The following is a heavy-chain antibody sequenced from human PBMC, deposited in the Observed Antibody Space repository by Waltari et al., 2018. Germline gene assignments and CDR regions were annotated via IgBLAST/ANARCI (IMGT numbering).Heavy chain of an antibody. CDR2: IYYSGST. CDR3: ARAKKELVVYALFDY. D-gene: IGHD2-8*02. J-gene: IGHJ4*02. V-gene: IGHV4-39*07. CDR1: GGSLSSSSYY. Sequence: QLQLQESGPGLGKPSETLSLTCPVSGGSLSSSSYYWGWIRQPPGKGLEWIGGIYYSGSTYYNPSLKSRVTISGDTSKNQFSLKLSSVTAADTAVYYCARAKKELVVYALFDYWGQGTLVTVSS.